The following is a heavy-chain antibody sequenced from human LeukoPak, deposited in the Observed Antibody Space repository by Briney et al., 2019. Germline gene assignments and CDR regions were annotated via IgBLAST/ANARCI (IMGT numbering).Heavy chain of an antibody. D-gene: IGHD6-13*01. V-gene: IGHV3-7*03. Sequence: GGSLRLSCAASGFAVSTSWMGWVRQAPGKGLEWVASLQDDGSHQYYVDSAKGRFTISRENAKNSLFVQMSSLRVEDTAVYYCARDLSSRDAYWGQGTPVTVSS. J-gene: IGHJ4*02. CDR1: GFAVSTSW. CDR2: LQDDGSHQ. CDR3: ARDLSSRDAY.